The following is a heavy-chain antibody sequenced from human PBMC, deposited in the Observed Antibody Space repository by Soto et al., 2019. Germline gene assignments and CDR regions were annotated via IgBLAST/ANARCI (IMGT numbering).Heavy chain of an antibody. CDR3: TRDGDFYGFDV. CDR2: VRSKTYDGAA. D-gene: IGHD3-3*01. Sequence: EVQLVESGGGFGQPGRSLRLSCTFSGFTSDDFALTCVRQAPGKGLEWLGLVRSKTYDGAAEYAASVKGRFTISRDESTSTSFLQMNRLKTEDTAVYYCTRDGDFYGFDVWGQGTTVTVSS. CDR1: GFTSDDFA. J-gene: IGHJ6*02. V-gene: IGHV3-49*04.